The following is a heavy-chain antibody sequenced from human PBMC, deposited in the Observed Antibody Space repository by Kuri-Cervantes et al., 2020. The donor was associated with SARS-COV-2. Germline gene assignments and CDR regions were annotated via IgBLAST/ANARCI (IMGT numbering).Heavy chain of an antibody. CDR1: GYTFTSYD. J-gene: IGHJ4*02. V-gene: IGHV1-2*02. CDR3: ARGLPRMYSSGWYFDY. CDR2: MNPNSGGA. D-gene: IGHD6-19*01. Sequence: ASVKVSCKASGYTFTSYDINWVRQATGQGLEWMGWMNPNSGGANYAQKFQGRVTMTRDTSISTAYMELSRLRSDDTAVYYCARGLPRMYSSGWYFDYWGQGTLVTVSS.